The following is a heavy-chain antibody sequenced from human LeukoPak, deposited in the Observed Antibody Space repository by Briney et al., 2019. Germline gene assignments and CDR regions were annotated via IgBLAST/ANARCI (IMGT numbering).Heavy chain of an antibody. Sequence: GASVKVSCKASGYTFTGYYMHWVRQAPGQGLEWMGWINPNSGGTNYAQKFQGRVTMTRDTSISTAYMELSRLRSDDTAVYYCARSSHSSSWLTYYYYMDVWGKGTTVTISS. CDR2: INPNSGGT. CDR3: ARSSHSSSWLTYYYYMDV. J-gene: IGHJ6*03. V-gene: IGHV1-2*02. D-gene: IGHD6-13*01. CDR1: GYTFTGYY.